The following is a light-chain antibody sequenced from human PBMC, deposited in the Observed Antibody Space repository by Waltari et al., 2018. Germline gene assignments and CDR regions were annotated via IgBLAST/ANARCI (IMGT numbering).Light chain of an antibody. Sequence: SYELTQPLPVSVALGQTATITCGGNNIGSKTVHWYQQSSGQAPVLVIYRDNNRPSGIPDRFSGSNSGNTATLTISRAQVGDEADYYCQVWDNSVVVFGGGTKLTVL. CDR3: QVWDNSVVV. J-gene: IGLJ3*02. CDR1: NIGSKT. V-gene: IGLV3-9*01. CDR2: RDN.